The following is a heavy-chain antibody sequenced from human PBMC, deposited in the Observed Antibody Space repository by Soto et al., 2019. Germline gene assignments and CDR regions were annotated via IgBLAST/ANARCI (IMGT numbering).Heavy chain of an antibody. CDR2: ISGSGGST. V-gene: IGHV3-23*01. D-gene: IGHD6-19*01. Sequence: GLDWVSAISGSGGSTYYADSVKGRFTIPRDNSKSTLYLQMNSLRAEDTAVYYCTRCRLSVAGALYGMDVWGQGTTVTVSS. CDR3: TRCRLSVAGALYGMDV. J-gene: IGHJ6*02.